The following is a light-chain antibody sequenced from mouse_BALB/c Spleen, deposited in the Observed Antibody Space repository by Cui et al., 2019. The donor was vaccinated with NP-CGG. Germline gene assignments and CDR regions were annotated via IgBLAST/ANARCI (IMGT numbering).Light chain of an antibody. CDR1: TGTVTTSNY. CDR2: GTN. CDR3: ALWYSNHWV. Sequence: VLTQEYALTTSPGETVTLTCRSSTGTVTTSNYANWVQEKPDHLFTGLIGGTNNRAPGVPARFSGSLIGDKAALTITGAQTEDEAIYFCALWYSNHWVFGGGTKLTVL. J-gene: IGLJ1*01. V-gene: IGLV1*01.